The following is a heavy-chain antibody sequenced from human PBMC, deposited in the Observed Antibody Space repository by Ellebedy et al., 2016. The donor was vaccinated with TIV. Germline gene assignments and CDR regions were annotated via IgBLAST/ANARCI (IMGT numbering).Heavy chain of an antibody. CDR3: ARGRSYDILIGYNPRGWFDP. Sequence: GESLKISXVASGFTFSSYAMHWVRQAPGKGLEWLAVTSYDGNTKYYADSVKGRFTISRDNSKNTLYLQMNSLRAEDTAVYYCARGRSYDILIGYNPRGWFDPWGQGTLVTVSS. J-gene: IGHJ5*02. V-gene: IGHV3-30*04. D-gene: IGHD3-9*01. CDR1: GFTFSSYA. CDR2: TSYDGNTK.